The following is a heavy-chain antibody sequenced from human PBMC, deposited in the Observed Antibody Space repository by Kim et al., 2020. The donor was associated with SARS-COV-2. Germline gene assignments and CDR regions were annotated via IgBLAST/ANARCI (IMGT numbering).Heavy chain of an antibody. CDR2: INPSGGST. Sequence: ASVKVSCKSSGYTFTSYYMHWVRQAPGQGLEWMGIINPSGGSTSYAQKFQGRVTMTRDTSTSTVYMELSSLRSEDTAVYYCARDPVVRGVILWGDWYFDLWGRGTLVTVSS. CDR3: ARDPVVRGVILWGDWYFDL. V-gene: IGHV1-46*01. D-gene: IGHD3-10*01. CDR1: GYTFTSYY. J-gene: IGHJ2*01.